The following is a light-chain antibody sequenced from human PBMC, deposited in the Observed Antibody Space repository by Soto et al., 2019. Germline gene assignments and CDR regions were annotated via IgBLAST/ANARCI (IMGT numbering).Light chain of an antibody. J-gene: IGKJ4*01. CDR2: KVS. CDR1: QSLVYSGGDTY. V-gene: IGKV2-30*01. CDR3: QQYDNYKPLT. Sequence: DVVMAQSPLSLSVTLGQPASISCRSSQSLVYSGGDTYLSWFHQRPGQSPRRLIYKVSNRDSGVPDRFSGRRSGTQFTLTINGLQPDDFATYYCQQYDNYKPLTFGGGTKVDIK.